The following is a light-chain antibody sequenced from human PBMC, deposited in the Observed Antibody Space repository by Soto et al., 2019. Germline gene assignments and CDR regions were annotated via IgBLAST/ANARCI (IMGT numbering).Light chain of an antibody. Sequence: THSAATLSFSPEKRTTLSFGTSQIVNSYFAWYQQKPGQAPRLLIYDASSRATGIPARFSGSGSGTDFTLTISSLEPEDFAVYYCHQYSTSQIIFSQGTRLEIK. V-gene: IGKV3-11*01. CDR1: QIVNSY. CDR3: HQYSTSQII. J-gene: IGKJ5*01. CDR2: DAS.